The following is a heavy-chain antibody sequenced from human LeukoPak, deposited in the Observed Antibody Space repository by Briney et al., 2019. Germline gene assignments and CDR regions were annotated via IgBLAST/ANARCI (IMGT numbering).Heavy chain of an antibody. CDR1: GFTFSSYA. CDR2: ISGSGGST. V-gene: IGHV3-23*01. CDR3: ARGVSGSYGLDV. Sequence: PGGSLRLSCAASGFTFSSYAMSWVRQAPGKGLEWVSAISGSGGSTYYADSVKGRFTISRDNAKNTLYLQMNSLRAEDTAVYYCARGVSGSYGLDVWGQGTTVTVSS. J-gene: IGHJ6*02. D-gene: IGHD1-1*01.